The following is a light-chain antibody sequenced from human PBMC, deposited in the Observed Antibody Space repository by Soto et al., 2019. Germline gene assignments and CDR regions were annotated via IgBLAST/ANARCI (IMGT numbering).Light chain of an antibody. CDR2: DAS. V-gene: IGKV1-5*01. J-gene: IGKJ2*01. CDR3: QQYNSYSVNA. CDR1: QSISGW. Sequence: DIQTTQSPYTLSPSVGDRVSITCRASQSISGWLAWYQQKPGKAPKLLIYDASSLESGVPSRFSGSGSGTEFSLTISRLQPDDFATYYCQQYNSYSVNAFGQGTKVDIK.